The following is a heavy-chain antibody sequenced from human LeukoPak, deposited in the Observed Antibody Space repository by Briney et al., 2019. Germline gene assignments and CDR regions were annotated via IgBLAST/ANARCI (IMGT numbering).Heavy chain of an antibody. Sequence: PGGSLRLSCAASGFTFSSYGMHWVRQAPGKGLEWVAVIWYDGSNKYYADSVKGRFTISRDNSKNTLYLQMNSLRAEDTAVYYCAREGAGGYYPFDYRGQGTLVTVSS. J-gene: IGHJ4*02. CDR2: IWYDGSNK. D-gene: IGHD3-3*01. CDR1: GFTFSSYG. V-gene: IGHV3-33*01. CDR3: AREGAGGYYPFDY.